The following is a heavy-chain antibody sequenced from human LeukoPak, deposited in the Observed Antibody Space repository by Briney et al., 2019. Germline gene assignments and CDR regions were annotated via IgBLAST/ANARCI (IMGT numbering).Heavy chain of an antibody. CDR2: MNPNSGNT. J-gene: IGHJ5*02. V-gene: IGHV1-8*01. CDR3: AGSKAMVRGVKYNWFDP. Sequence: ASVKVSCKASGYTFTSYDINWVRQATGQGLEWMGWMNPNSGNTGYAQKFQGRVTMTRNTSISTAYMELSSLRSEDTAVYYCAGSKAMVRGVKYNWFDPWGQGTLVTVSS. D-gene: IGHD3-10*01. CDR1: GYTFTSYD.